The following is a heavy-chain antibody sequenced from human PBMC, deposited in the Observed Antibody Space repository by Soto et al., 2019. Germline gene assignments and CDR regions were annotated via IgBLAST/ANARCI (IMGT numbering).Heavy chain of an antibody. Sequence: QVQLQESGPGLVKPSQTLSLTCTVSGGSISSGGYYWSWIRQHPGKGLEWIGYSYYSGSTYYNPSLKLRVTILVDTSKNQFSLKLSSVTAADTAVYYCARDGSCPKYYYDSSGYFPPDYWGQGTLVTVSS. V-gene: IGHV4-31*03. D-gene: IGHD3-22*01. CDR1: GGSISSGGYY. J-gene: IGHJ4*02. CDR2: SYYSGST. CDR3: ARDGSCPKYYYDSSGYFPPDY.